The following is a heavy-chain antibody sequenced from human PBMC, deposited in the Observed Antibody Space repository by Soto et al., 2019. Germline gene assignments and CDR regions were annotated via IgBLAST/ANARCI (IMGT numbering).Heavy chain of an antibody. V-gene: IGHV4-59*01. D-gene: IGHD2-15*01. J-gene: IGHJ4*02. CDR3: AGLRGYAGSPIDY. Sequence: SETLSLTCTVSVGSIISGYWSCIRPPPWNGLEWIGYISYSGNPTYNPSLKSRVTMSVDTPKNPLSLRLSSVTTADTAVYYCAGLRGYAGSPIDYWGQGTLVTVSS. CDR2: ISYSGNP. CDR1: VGSIISGY.